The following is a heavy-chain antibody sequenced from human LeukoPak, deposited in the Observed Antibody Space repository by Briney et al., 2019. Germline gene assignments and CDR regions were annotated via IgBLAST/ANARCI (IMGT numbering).Heavy chain of an antibody. CDR2: ISGSGGST. J-gene: IGHJ4*02. Sequence: GGSLRLSCAASGFTFSSYSMNWVRQAPGKGLEWVSAISGSGGSTYYADSVKGRFTISRDNSKNTLYLQMNSLRAEDTAVYYCAKDGDSSGYYHNDYWGQGTLVTVSS. CDR1: GFTFSSYS. V-gene: IGHV3-23*01. CDR3: AKDGDSSGYYHNDY. D-gene: IGHD3-22*01.